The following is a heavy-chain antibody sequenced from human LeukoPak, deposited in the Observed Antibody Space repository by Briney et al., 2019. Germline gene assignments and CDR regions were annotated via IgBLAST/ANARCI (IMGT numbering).Heavy chain of an antibody. Sequence: HGESLQISCNSSGCIYTSYWIGWVRQMPGKGLEWMGIIYPGDSDTRYSPSFQGQVTISADKSISTAYLQWSSLKASDTAMYYCARRRYYDRWEAIDAFDIWGQGTMVTVSS. CDR1: GCIYTSYW. D-gene: IGHD3-22*01. CDR3: ARRRYYDRWEAIDAFDI. J-gene: IGHJ3*02. CDR2: IYPGDSDT. V-gene: IGHV5-51*01.